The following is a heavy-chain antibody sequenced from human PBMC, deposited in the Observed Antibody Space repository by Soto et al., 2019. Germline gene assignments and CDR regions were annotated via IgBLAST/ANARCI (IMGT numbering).Heavy chain of an antibody. CDR2: IIPIFGTA. D-gene: IGHD6-13*01. CDR1: GGTFSSYA. Sequence: SVKVSCKASGGTFSSYAISWVLQAPGQGLEWMGGIIPIFGTANYAQKFQGRVTITADKSTSTAYMELSSLRSEDTAVYYCARHHGSPGSYFGMDVWGQGTTVTVSS. V-gene: IGHV1-69*06. CDR3: ARHHGSPGSYFGMDV. J-gene: IGHJ6*02.